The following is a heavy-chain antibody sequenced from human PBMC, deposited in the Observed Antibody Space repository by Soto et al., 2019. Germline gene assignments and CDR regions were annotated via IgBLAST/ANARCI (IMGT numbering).Heavy chain of an antibody. CDR1: EGYCSDYC. Sequence: PSETQSLTCSVCEGYCSDYCCSWICQPPGKGLEWIGSMSYSGSAFYSPSLKSRVTISVDTSKNQFSLKLSSVTAADTAIYYCASKRWLQAYLDHRGQGTLVSVSS. J-gene: IGHJ4*02. D-gene: IGHD5-12*01. CDR2: MSYSGSA. V-gene: IGHV4-39*01. CDR3: ASKRWLQAYLDH.